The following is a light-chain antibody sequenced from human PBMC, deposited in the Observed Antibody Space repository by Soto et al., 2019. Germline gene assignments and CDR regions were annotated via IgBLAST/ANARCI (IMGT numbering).Light chain of an antibody. CDR3: QQYNNWPIT. J-gene: IGKJ5*01. CDR2: GAS. Sequence: DIVMTQFPATLSVSPGERATLSCRASQSVSSNFAWYQQKPGQAPRLVIYGASTRATGIPVRFSGSGSGTEFTLTIGSLQSEDFAVYYCQQYNNWPITFGQGTRLEIK. V-gene: IGKV3-15*01. CDR1: QSVSSN.